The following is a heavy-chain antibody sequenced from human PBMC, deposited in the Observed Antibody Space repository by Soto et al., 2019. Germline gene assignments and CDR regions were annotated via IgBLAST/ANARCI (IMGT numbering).Heavy chain of an antibody. J-gene: IGHJ6*03. CDR2: INGDGGTT. Sequence: EVQLVESGGDLVQPGGSLRLSCVASGFAFSSYWIHWVRQAPGKGLVWVSRINGDGGTTNYADSVKGRLTISRDNAKNTVYLQVNSLGAEDTAMYYCARGSRGYYYMDVWGRGTPLTV. CDR1: GFAFSSYW. CDR3: ARGSRGYYYMDV. V-gene: IGHV3-74*01.